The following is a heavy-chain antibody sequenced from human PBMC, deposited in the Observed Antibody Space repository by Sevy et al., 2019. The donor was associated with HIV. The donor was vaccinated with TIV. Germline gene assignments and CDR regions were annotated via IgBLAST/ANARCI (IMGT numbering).Heavy chain of an antibody. J-gene: IGHJ6*02. D-gene: IGHD6-13*01. CDR1: GFTFSSYE. CDR2: ISSSGSTI. V-gene: IGHV3-48*03. Sequence: GGSLRLSCAASGFTFSSYEMNWVRQAPGKGLEWVSYISSSGSTIYYADSVKGRFTISRDNAKNSLYLQMNSLRAEDTAVYYCASQYIAAAGLAGYCGMDVWGQGTTVTVSS. CDR3: ASQYIAAAGLAGYCGMDV.